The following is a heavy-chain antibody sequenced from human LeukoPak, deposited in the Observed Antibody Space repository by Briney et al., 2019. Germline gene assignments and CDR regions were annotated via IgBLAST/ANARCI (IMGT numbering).Heavy chain of an antibody. V-gene: IGHV3-48*03. CDR3: ARVYCSGGSCYPYFDY. Sequence: QPGGSLRLSCAASGFTFSSYEMNWVRQAPGKGLEWVSYISSSGSTIYYADSVKGRFTISRDNAKNSLYLQMNSLRAEDTAVYYCARVYCSGGSCYPYFDYWGQGTLVTVSS. CDR2: ISSSGSTI. J-gene: IGHJ4*02. CDR1: GFTFSSYE. D-gene: IGHD2-15*01.